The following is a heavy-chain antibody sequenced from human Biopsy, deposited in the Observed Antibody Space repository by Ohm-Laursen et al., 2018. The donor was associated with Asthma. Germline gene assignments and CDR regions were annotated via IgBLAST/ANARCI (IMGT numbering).Heavy chain of an antibody. CDR2: ISVYNGNT. Sequence: GSSVTASRKTSGYTFNSAGITWVRQAPGQGLGWMGWISVYNGNTKVAQKLQDRVTMITDTSTSTAYMELRSLRSDDTAVYFCARAVDYSHYYGIDVWGQGTTVTVS. CDR1: GYTFNSAG. V-gene: IGHV1-18*01. D-gene: IGHD3-10*01. J-gene: IGHJ6*02. CDR3: ARAVDYSHYYGIDV.